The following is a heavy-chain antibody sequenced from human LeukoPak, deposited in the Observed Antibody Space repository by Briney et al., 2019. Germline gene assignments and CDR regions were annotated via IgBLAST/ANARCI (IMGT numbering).Heavy chain of an antibody. D-gene: IGHD1-14*01. CDR2: ISGSGSTT. Sequence: PGGSLSLSCAASGFTFSSYWMSWVRQAPGKGLEWVSTISGSGSTTYYADSVKGRFTISRDNSKNTLFLQMNSLRAEDTAVYYCAKDEPYWNYWGQGALVTVSS. J-gene: IGHJ4*02. V-gene: IGHV3-23*01. CDR1: GFTFSSYW. CDR3: AKDEPYWNY.